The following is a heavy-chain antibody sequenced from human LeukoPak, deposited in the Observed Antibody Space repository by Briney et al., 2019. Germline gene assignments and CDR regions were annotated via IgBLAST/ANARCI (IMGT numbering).Heavy chain of an antibody. CDR3: AKDLLTGNDAFDI. V-gene: IGHV3-30*18. CDR1: GFTFSSYG. D-gene: IGHD7-27*01. J-gene: IGHJ3*02. Sequence: GGSLRLSCAASGFTFSSYGMHWVRQAPGKGLGGVAGISYDENNKYYAASVKGRFTISRDNSKNALYLQMNSLRAEDTAVYYCAKDLLTGNDAFDIWGQGTMVTVSS. CDR2: ISYDENNK.